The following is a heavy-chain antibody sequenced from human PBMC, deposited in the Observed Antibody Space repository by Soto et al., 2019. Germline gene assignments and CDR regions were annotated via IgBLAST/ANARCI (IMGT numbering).Heavy chain of an antibody. J-gene: IGHJ6*02. D-gene: IGHD1-26*01. CDR1: GRSFSAYY. CDR3: ARQRPTDGRWEFSNYYGMDV. Sequence: SETLSLTCAVYGRSFSAYYWSWVRQPPGKGLEWIGEIIHSESTKYNPSLKSRVTISVDTSKNQFSLTLSSVTAGVTAVYYCARQRPTDGRWEFSNYYGMDVWGQGTLVTVSS. CDR2: IIHSEST. V-gene: IGHV4-34*12.